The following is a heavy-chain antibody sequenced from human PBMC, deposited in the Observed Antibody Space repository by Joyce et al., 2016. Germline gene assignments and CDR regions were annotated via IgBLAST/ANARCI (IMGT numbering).Heavy chain of an antibody. J-gene: IGHJ4*02. CDR2: INPHSGGT. V-gene: IGHV1-2*06. CDR3: ARGGGAYYGDPLRAPSDY. Sequence: QVQLVQSGAEVKKPGASVKVSCKASGYTFAGYYMHWVRQAPGQGIEWMVRINPHSGGTYYAKKFQDRVTMTRDPSISTAFMELSRLGSDDTAVYYCARGGGAYYGDPLRAPSDYWGQGTLVTVSS. CDR1: GYTFAGYY. D-gene: IGHD4-17*01.